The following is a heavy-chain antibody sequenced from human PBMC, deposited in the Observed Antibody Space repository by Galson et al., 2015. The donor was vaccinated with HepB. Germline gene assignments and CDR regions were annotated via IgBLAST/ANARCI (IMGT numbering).Heavy chain of an antibody. V-gene: IGHV3-21*01. D-gene: IGHD2-8*01. CDR2: ISSSSSYI. Sequence: SLRLSCAASGFTFSSYSMNWVRQAPGKGLEWVSSISSSSSYIYYADSVKGRFTISRDNAKNSLYLQMNSLRAEDTAVYYCANIMVYAPGPPYYYGMDVWGQGTTVTVSS. CDR3: ANIMVYAPGPPYYYGMDV. J-gene: IGHJ6*02. CDR1: GFTFSSYS.